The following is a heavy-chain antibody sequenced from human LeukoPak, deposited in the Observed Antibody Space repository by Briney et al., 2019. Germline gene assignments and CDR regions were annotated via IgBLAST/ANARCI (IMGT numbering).Heavy chain of an antibody. CDR1: GGSISSSSYY. Sequence: SETLSLTCTVSGGSISSSSYYWGWIRQPPGKGLEWIGSIYYSGSTYYTPSLKSRVTISVDTSKNQFSLKLSSVTAADTAVYYCARGYSSSWTGGYYFDYWGQGTLVTVSS. J-gene: IGHJ4*02. CDR3: ARGYSSSWTGGYYFDY. CDR2: IYYSGST. D-gene: IGHD6-13*01. V-gene: IGHV4-39*07.